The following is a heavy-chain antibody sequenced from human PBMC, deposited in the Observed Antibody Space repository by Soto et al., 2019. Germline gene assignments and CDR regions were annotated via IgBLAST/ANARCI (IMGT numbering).Heavy chain of an antibody. J-gene: IGHJ2*01. CDR3: AKDRFTSTVRKYWFFEL. D-gene: IGHD3-10*01. CDR1: GFTFTNYA. V-gene: IGHV3-23*01. Sequence: EVQLLESGGGLVKQGGSLRLSCAASGFTFTNYAMTWVRQAPGKGLEWVSSISGGDGDTSYADSVKGRFTISRDNSENTMFLQMNSLRPDDTAVYYCAKDRFTSTVRKYWFFELWGRGTLVTVSS. CDR2: ISGGDGDT.